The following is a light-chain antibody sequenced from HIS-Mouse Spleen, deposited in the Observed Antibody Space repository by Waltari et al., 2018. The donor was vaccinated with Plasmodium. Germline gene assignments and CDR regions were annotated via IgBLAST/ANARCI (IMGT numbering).Light chain of an antibody. CDR2: AAS. J-gene: IGKJ3*01. Sequence: LQLTQSPSFLSASVGHRVTITCRASQGISSYLAWYQQKTGKARKLLIYAASTLKSGVPSRFSGSGYGTEFTLTLSSLRPEDFATYYCQQLKSYPFTFGPGTKVEIK. V-gene: IGKV1-9*01. CDR3: QQLKSYPFT. CDR1: QGISSY.